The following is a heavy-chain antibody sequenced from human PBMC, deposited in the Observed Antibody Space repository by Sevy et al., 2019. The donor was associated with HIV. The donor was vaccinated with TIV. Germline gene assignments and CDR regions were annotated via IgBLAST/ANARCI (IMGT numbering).Heavy chain of an antibody. CDR3: VAANTWQDY. CDR1: GFTFSSYW. J-gene: IGHJ4*02. D-gene: IGHD2-15*01. CDR2: VNSDGSST. V-gene: IGHV3-74*01. Sequence: GGSLRLSCAASGFTFSSYWMHWVRQAPGRGPVWVSGVNSDGSSTNYGDSVKGRFTMSRDSAKNTLYLQMNSLRAEDTAGYFCVAANTWQDYWGQRTLVTVSS.